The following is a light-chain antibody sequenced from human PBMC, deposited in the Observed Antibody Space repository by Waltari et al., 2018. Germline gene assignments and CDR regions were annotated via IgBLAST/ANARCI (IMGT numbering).Light chain of an antibody. V-gene: IGLV2-8*01. Sequence: QSALAQPPSASGSPGQSVTISCTGTSSDVAGYNYVSWSPQHPGKAPKRMIYEVSKRPSGVPVLFSGSKSGNTASLTVSGLQAEDEAAYYCSSYAGSNFVVFGGGTKVTVL. CDR3: SSYAGSNFVV. CDR1: SSDVAGYNY. J-gene: IGLJ2*01. CDR2: EVS.